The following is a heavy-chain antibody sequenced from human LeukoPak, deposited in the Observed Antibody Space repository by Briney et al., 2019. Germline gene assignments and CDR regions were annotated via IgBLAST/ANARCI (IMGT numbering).Heavy chain of an antibody. D-gene: IGHD3-22*01. J-gene: IGHJ3*02. CDR1: GGTFSSYT. V-gene: IGHV1-69*02. CDR3: ATCSYDSSGFLDAFDI. Sequence: ASVRVSCKASGGTFSSYTISWVRQAPGQGLEWMGRIIPILGIANYAQKFQGRVTITAAKSTSTAYMELSSLRSEDTAVYYCATCSYDSSGFLDAFDIWGQGTMVTVSS. CDR2: IIPILGIA.